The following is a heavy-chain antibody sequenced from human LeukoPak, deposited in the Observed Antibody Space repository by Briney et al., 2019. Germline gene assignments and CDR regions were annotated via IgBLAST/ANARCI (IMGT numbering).Heavy chain of an antibody. V-gene: IGHV5-51*01. D-gene: IGHD2-2*01. Sequence: GESLKISCKGSGYSFTSYWIGWVRQMPGKGLEWMGIIYPGDSDTRYSPSFQGQVTISADKSISTAYLQWSSLKASDTAMYYCARLKGPNIVVVPAAPRKNGFKDYYYYMDVWGKGTTVTVSS. CDR2: IYPGDSDT. CDR1: GYSFTSYW. CDR3: ARLKGPNIVVVPAAPRKNGFKDYYYYMDV. J-gene: IGHJ6*03.